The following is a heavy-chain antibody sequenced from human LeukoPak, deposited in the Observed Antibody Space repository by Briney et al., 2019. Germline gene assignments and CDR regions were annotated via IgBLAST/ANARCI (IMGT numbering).Heavy chain of an antibody. D-gene: IGHD2-2*01. Sequence: ASVKVSCKASGYTFTGYYMHWVRQAPGQGLEWMGRINPYSGGTNYAQKFQGRVTMTRDTSISTAYMELSRLRSDDTAVYYCARPPEGCSSTSCYSLYVWGQGTTVTVSS. CDR3: ARPPEGCSSTSCYSLYV. V-gene: IGHV1-2*06. CDR1: GYTFTGYY. J-gene: IGHJ6*02. CDR2: INPYSGGT.